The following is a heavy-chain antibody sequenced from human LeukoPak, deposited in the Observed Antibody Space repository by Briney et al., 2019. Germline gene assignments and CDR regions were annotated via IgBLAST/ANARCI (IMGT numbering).Heavy chain of an antibody. V-gene: IGHV3-30*04. CDR2: ISCDGSKK. CDR3: GRRSNLTLWADY. J-gene: IGHJ4*02. CDR1: GFTFSSYA. Sequence: GGSLRLSCAASGFTFSSYAMHWDRQAPGKGLEWVAVISCDGSKKYYTDSVKGRSTISSDNSKNTVYLEMNSLRAEDTAVYYYGRRSNLTLWADYWGQGTLVTVSS. D-gene: IGHD1-14*01.